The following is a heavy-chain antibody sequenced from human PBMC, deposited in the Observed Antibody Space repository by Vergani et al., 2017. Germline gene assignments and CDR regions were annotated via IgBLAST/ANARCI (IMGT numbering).Heavy chain of an antibody. J-gene: IGHJ6*03. Sequence: QVQLAESGGGRVQPGRSLRLSCAASGFSFSSHAIHWVRQAPGKGLEWVAVISNDGSEKYYADSVKGRFTISRDNSKITLDLQMNSLRTQDTAVYYCAKGSSGSLGSVQYNFYMVVWRKGTTVTVS. CDR3: AKGSSGSLGSVQYNFYMVV. V-gene: IGHV3-30*18. CDR1: GFSFSSHA. CDR2: ISNDGSEK. D-gene: IGHD3-10*01.